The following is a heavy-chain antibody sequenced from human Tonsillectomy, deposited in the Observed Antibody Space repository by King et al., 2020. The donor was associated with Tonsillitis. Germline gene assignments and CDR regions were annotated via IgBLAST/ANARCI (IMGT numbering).Heavy chain of an antibody. CDR1: GGSISSYY. Sequence: QLQESGPGLVKPSETLSLTCTVSGGSISSYYWSWLRPPPGKGLEWIGYIYYSGSTNYNPSLKSRVTISVDTSKNQFSLKLSSVTAADTAVYYCARDGYSSGWFDYWGQGTLVTVSS. V-gene: IGHV4-59*01. D-gene: IGHD6-19*01. CDR3: ARDGYSSGWFDY. J-gene: IGHJ5*01. CDR2: IYYSGST.